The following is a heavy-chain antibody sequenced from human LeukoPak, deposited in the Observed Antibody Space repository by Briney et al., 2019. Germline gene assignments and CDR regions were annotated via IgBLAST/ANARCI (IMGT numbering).Heavy chain of an antibody. V-gene: IGHV3-7*04. J-gene: IGHJ4*02. CDR2: IKQDGSEK. CDR1: GFTFSSYW. D-gene: IGHD5-12*01. CDR3: ARVGVATTPALDY. Sequence: GGSLRLSCAASGFTFSSYWMSWVRQAPGKGLEWVANIKQDGSEKYYVDSVKGRFTISRDNAKNSLYLQMNSLRAEDTAVYYCARVGVATTPALDYWGQGTLVTVSS.